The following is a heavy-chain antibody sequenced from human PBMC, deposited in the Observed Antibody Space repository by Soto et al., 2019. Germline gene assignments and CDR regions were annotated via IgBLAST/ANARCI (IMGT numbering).Heavy chain of an antibody. CDR1: GGTFSTYA. V-gene: IGHV1-69*12. J-gene: IGHJ4*02. D-gene: IGHD5-18*01. Sequence: QVRLVQSGAEVKKPESSVKVSCKAPGGTFSTYAISWVRQAPGQGLEWMGGIIPMFGTANYAQRFQDRVTITEDESTNTVYMELSSLRSADTAVYFCASGIQLWLRRINNGYSGWGQGTLVTVSS. CDR3: ASGIQLWLRRINNGYSG. CDR2: IIPMFGTA.